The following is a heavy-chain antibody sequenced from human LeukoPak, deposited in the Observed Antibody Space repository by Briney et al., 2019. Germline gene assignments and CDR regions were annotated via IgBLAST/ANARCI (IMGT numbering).Heavy chain of an antibody. Sequence: GESLKISCKGSGYSFRSYWITWVRQMPGKGLEWGGRIDPSDSYTNYSPSFEGHVTISADKSISTAYLQWSTLKASDTAMYYCARLHPTYCTSGLCYWFDPWGQGTLVTVSS. J-gene: IGHJ5*02. CDR1: GYSFRSYW. CDR2: IDPSDSYT. D-gene: IGHD2-8*01. V-gene: IGHV5-10-1*01. CDR3: ARLHPTYCTSGLCYWFDP.